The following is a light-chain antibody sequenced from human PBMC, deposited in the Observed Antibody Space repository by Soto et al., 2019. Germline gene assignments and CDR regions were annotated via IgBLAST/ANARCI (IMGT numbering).Light chain of an antibody. CDR3: QQYHNSPLT. Sequence: EVVMTHSPATLSVSPGERATLSCSASQSVSSSYLAWYQQKPGQAPRLLIYGASSRTTGIPDRFSGSGSGTDFTLTISRLEPEDFAVYYCQQYHNSPLTFGQGTRLEI. CDR1: QSVSSSY. CDR2: GAS. J-gene: IGKJ5*01. V-gene: IGKV3-20*01.